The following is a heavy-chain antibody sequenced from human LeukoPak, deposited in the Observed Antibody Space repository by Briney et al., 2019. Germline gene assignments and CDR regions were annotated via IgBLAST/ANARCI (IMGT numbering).Heavy chain of an antibody. CDR2: ISYDGSNK. Sequence: GGSLRLSCAASGFTFSSYGMHWVRQAPGKGLEWVAVISYDGSNKYYADSVKGRFTISRDNSKNTLYLQMNSLRAEDTAVYYCAKGHCGGDCYLFDYWGQGTLVTVSS. CDR1: GFTFSSYG. CDR3: AKGHCGGDCYLFDY. D-gene: IGHD2-21*02. V-gene: IGHV3-30*18. J-gene: IGHJ4*02.